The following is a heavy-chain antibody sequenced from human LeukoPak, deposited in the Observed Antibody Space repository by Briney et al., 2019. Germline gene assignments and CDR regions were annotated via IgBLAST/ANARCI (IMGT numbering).Heavy chain of an antibody. V-gene: IGHV1-69*06. Sequence: ASVKVSCKASGGSFSTYPITWVRQAPGQGLEWMGGIIPVFGTSKYAQKFHGRVTITADKSTSSVYMELSSLRSEDTAMYYCAKHSSGWFDWYFDLWGRGTLVTVSS. CDR1: GGSFSTYP. CDR3: AKHSSGWFDWYFDL. D-gene: IGHD6-19*01. CDR2: IIPVFGTS. J-gene: IGHJ2*01.